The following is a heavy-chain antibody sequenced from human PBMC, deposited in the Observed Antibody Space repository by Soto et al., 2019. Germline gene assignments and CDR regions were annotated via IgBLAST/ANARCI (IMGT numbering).Heavy chain of an antibody. J-gene: IGHJ5*02. CDR1: GFTFSSYG. CDR3: AKDLDDFWSPPSHSCWFDP. D-gene: IGHD3-3*01. CDR2: ISYDGSNK. Sequence: QVQLVESGGGVVQPGRSLRLSCAASGFTFSSYGMHWVRQAPGKGLEWVAVISYDGSNKYYADSVKGRFTISRDNSKNTLYLQMNSLRAEDTAVYYCAKDLDDFWSPPSHSCWFDPWGQGTLVTVSS. V-gene: IGHV3-30*18.